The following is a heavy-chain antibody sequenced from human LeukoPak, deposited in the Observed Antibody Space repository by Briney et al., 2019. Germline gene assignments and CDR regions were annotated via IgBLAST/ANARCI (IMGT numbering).Heavy chain of an antibody. D-gene: IGHD1-26*01. CDR3: ARVLTGDLDY. J-gene: IGHJ4*02. V-gene: IGHV4-59*01. Sequence: KPSETLSLTRTVSGGSISSYYWSWIRQPPGKGLEWIGYIYYSGSTNYNPSLKSRVTISVDTSKNQFSLKLSSVTAADTAVYYCARVLTGDLDYWGQGTLVTVSS. CDR1: GGSISSYY. CDR2: IYYSGST.